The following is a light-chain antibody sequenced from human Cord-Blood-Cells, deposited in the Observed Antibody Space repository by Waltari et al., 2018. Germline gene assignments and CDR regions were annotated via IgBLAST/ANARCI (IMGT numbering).Light chain of an antibody. CDR2: KES. Sequence: DIHMTQSPSTLSASVGDRDTITCRASQSIRSWLAWYQQKPGKAPKLLIYKESSLESGVPSRFSGSGSGTEFTLTISSLQPDDFATYYCQQYNSYPALTCGGGTKVEIK. V-gene: IGKV1-5*03. J-gene: IGKJ4*01. CDR1: QSIRSW. CDR3: QQYNSYPALT.